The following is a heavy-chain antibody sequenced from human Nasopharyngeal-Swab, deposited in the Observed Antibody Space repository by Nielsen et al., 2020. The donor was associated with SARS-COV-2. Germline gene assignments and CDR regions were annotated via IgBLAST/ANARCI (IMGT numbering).Heavy chain of an antibody. J-gene: IGHJ5*02. D-gene: IGHD2-15*01. CDR3: ARRGDPREVVAATDCFDP. V-gene: IGHV1-2*02. Sequence: WVRQAPGQGLEWMGWINPNSGGTNYAQKFQGRVTMTRDTSISTAYMELYSLTSEDTAVYYCARRGDPREVVAATDCFDPWGQGTLVTVSS. CDR2: INPNSGGT.